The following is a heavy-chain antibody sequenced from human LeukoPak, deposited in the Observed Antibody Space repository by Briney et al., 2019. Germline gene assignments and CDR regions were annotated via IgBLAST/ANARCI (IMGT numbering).Heavy chain of an antibody. CDR3: AKDRRRGSYYADYFDY. Sequence: PGGSLRLSCAASGFTFSSYGMHWVRQAPGKGLEWVAVISYDGSNKYYADSVKGRFTISRDNSKNTLYLQMNSLRAEDTAVYYCAKDRRRGSYYADYFDYWGQGTLVTVSS. V-gene: IGHV3-30*18. D-gene: IGHD1-26*01. CDR1: GFTFSSYG. CDR2: ISYDGSNK. J-gene: IGHJ4*02.